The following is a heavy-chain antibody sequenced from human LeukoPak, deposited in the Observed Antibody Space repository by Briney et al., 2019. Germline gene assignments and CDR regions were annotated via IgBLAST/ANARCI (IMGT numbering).Heavy chain of an antibody. V-gene: IGHV3-23*01. Sequence: GGSLRLSCAASGFTFSSYVMTWVRQAPGKGLEWVSGISGSGGSIYYADSVKGRFTLSRDNSKNTLYLQMNGLRAEDTAVYYCAKHYSDGITWYFDLWGRGTLVTVSS. CDR3: AKHYSDGITWYFDL. CDR1: GFTFSSYV. J-gene: IGHJ2*01. D-gene: IGHD3-22*01. CDR2: ISGSGGSI.